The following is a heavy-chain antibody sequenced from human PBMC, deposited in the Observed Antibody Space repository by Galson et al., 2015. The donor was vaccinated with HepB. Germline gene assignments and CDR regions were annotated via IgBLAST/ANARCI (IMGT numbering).Heavy chain of an antibody. CDR2: MNPNSGNT. Sequence: SVKVSCKASGYTFTSYDINWVRQATGQGLEWMGWMNPNSGNTGYAQKFQGRVTMTRNTSISTAYMELSSLRSEDTAVYYCAREGWRGYDWAWDYWVQGTLVTVSS. V-gene: IGHV1-8*01. D-gene: IGHD5-12*01. J-gene: IGHJ4*02. CDR3: AREGWRGYDWAWDY. CDR1: GYTFTSYD.